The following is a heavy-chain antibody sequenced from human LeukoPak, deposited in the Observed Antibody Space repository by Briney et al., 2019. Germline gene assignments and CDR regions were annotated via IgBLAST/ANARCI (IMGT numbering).Heavy chain of an antibody. CDR2: IGRSPSYI. CDR1: GFTFSSYG. J-gene: IGHJ6*02. V-gene: IGHV3-21*01. CDR3: ARLTSYNHDYSGRYGLDV. D-gene: IGHD5-12*01. Sequence: GGSLRLSCAASGFTFSSYGMNWVRQAPGKGLEWVSSIGRSPSYIYYADSVKGRFTISRDNAKDSLDLQMNSLRAEDTAVYYCARLTSYNHDYSGRYGLDVWGQGTTVTVS.